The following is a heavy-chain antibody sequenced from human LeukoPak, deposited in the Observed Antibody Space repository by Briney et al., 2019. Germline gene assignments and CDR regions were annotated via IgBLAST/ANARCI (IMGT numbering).Heavy chain of an antibody. CDR2: IIPILGIA. CDR3: ARAVAAAGTDY. Sequence: SVTVSCKASGGTFSSYAISWVRQAPGQGLEWMGRIIPILGIANYAQKFQGRVTITADKSTSTAYMELSSLRSEDTAVYYCARAVAAAGTDYWGQGTLVTVSS. V-gene: IGHV1-69*04. J-gene: IGHJ4*02. CDR1: GGTFSSYA. D-gene: IGHD6-13*01.